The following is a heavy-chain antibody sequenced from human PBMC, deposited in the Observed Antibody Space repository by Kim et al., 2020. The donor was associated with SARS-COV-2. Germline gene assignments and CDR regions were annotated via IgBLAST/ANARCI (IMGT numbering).Heavy chain of an antibody. V-gene: IGHV3-33*01. Sequence: GGSLRLSCAASGFTFSSYGMHWVRQAPGKGLEWVAVIWYDGSNKYYADSVKGRFTISRDNSKNTLYLQMNSLRAEDTAVYYCAREIAAAGTGRQDYWGQGTLVTVSS. CDR1: GFTFSSYG. D-gene: IGHD6-13*01. CDR2: IWYDGSNK. CDR3: AREIAAAGTGRQDY. J-gene: IGHJ4*02.